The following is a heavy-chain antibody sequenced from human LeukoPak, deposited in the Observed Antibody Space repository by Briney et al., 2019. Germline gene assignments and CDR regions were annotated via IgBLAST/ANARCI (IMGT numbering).Heavy chain of an antibody. Sequence: PGGSLRLSCTASGFTFDNFAMHWVRQAPGKGLEWISYISTTGDRIQYADSVKGRFTISRDNAKNSLYLQMNSLRAEDTAVYYCARDTKDYWGQGTLVTVSS. CDR1: GFTFDNFA. J-gene: IGHJ4*02. CDR3: ARDTKDY. CDR2: ISTTGDRI. D-gene: IGHD2-8*01. V-gene: IGHV3-48*03.